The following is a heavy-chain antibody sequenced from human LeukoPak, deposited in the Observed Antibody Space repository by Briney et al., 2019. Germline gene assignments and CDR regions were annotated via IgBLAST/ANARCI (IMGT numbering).Heavy chain of an antibody. Sequence: PSETLSLTCAVYGGSFSGYYWSWIRQPAGKGLEWIGRIYTSGSTNYNPSLKSRVTISVDTSKNQFSLKLSSVTAADTAVYYCARAVVVVPAAIGYFDYWGQGTLVTVSS. CDR1: GGSFSGYY. CDR3: ARAVVVVPAAIGYFDY. CDR2: IYTSGST. J-gene: IGHJ4*02. V-gene: IGHV4-59*10. D-gene: IGHD2-2*02.